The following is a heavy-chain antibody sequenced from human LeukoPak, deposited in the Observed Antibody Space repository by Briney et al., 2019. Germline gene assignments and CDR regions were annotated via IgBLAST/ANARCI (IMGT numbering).Heavy chain of an antibody. D-gene: IGHD3-10*02. V-gene: IGHV3-48*03. CDR3: AELGITMIGGV. CDR2: ISRSGSTK. Sequence: GGSLRLSCAASGFTFSSYAMSWVRQAPGKGLEWVSSISRSGSTKYYADSVKGRFTISRDNAKNSLYLQMNSLRAEYTAVYYCAELGITMIGGVWGKGTTVTISS. CDR1: GFTFSSYA. J-gene: IGHJ6*04.